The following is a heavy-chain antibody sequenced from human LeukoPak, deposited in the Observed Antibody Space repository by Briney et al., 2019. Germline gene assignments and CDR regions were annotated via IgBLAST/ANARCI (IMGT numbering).Heavy chain of an antibody. V-gene: IGHV1-69*06. D-gene: IGHD2-2*01. CDR3: ARAAGPRYCSSTSCRNDYYYGMDV. CDR2: IIPIFGTA. Sequence: ASLKGSCKASGGTFSSYAISWVRQAPGQGLEWMGGIIPIFGTANYAQKFQGRVTITADKSTSTAYMELSSLRSEDTAVYYCARAAGPRYCSSTSCRNDYYYGMDVWGKGTTVTVSS. CDR1: GGTFSSYA. J-gene: IGHJ6*04.